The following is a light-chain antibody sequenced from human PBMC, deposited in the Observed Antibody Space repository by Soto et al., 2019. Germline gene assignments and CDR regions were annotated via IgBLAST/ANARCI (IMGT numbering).Light chain of an antibody. J-gene: IGKJ4*01. V-gene: IGKV1-5*03. CDR2: KAS. CDR1: QSISTW. Sequence: DIQVPQCPSTLPAYAGYIVTITCWANQSISTWLAWYQQKPGKAPNLLIYKASRLETGVPSRFSGSGSGTEFTLTISFLQPDDFATYYCQQYNSYSPLTFGGGTKVDIK. CDR3: QQYNSYSPLT.